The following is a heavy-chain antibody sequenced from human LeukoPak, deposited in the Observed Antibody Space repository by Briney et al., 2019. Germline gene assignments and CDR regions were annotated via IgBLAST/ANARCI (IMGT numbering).Heavy chain of an antibody. V-gene: IGHV1-8*03. CDR2: MNPNSGNT. Sequence: ASVKVSCKASGYTFTSYDINWVRQATGQGLEWMGWMNPNSGNTGYAQKFQGRVTITRNTSISTAYMELSSLRSEDTAVYYCARNYYGSRGYPLVDYWGQGTLVTVTS. D-gene: IGHD3-10*01. CDR1: GYTFTSYD. CDR3: ARNYYGSRGYPLVDY. J-gene: IGHJ4*02.